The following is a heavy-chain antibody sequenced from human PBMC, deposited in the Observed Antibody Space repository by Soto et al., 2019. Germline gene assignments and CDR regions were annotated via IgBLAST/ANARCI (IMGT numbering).Heavy chain of an antibody. CDR2: INADNGNT. V-gene: IGHV1-3*01. D-gene: IGHD1-26*01. CDR3: ARAGGFVDY. J-gene: IGHJ4*02. CDR1: GYTFTSYA. Sequence: ASVKVSCKASGYTFTSYAMHWVRQAPGQRLEWMGWINADNGNTKYSQKFQGRVTITRDTSASTAYMELSSLRAEDTAVYYCARAGGFVDYWGQGTLVTVSS.